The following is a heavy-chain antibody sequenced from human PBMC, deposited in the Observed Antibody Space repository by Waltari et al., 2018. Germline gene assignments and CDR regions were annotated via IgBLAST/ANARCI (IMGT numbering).Heavy chain of an antibody. CDR2: INPNSGAT. Sequence: QVQMVQSGAEVKKPGASVQVSCKASGYSFTPSYLHWVRQAPGQGLEWMGRINPNSGATTYAQMFQGRVTMTRDTSISTAYMEVTGLRSDDTAVYYCARVLSTVQLGIFAYWGQGTVVTVSS. CDR1: GYSFTPSY. J-gene: IGHJ4*02. CDR3: ARVLSTVQLGIFAY. D-gene: IGHD7-27*01. V-gene: IGHV1-2*06.